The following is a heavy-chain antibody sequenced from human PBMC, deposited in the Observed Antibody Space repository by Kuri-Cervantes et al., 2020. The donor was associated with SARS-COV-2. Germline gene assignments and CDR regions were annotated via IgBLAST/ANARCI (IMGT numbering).Heavy chain of an antibody. V-gene: IGHV1-2*04. Sequence: ASVKVSCKASGYTFTGYYMHWVRQAPGQGLEWMGWINPNNGGTNYAQKFQGWVTMTRDTSISTAYMELSRLRSDDTAVYYCARDRHPRRRYCSSTSCYGDYYYYGMDVWGQGTTVTVSS. CDR1: GYTFTGYY. J-gene: IGHJ6*02. CDR2: INPNNGGT. D-gene: IGHD2-2*01. CDR3: ARDRHPRRRYCSSTSCYGDYYYYGMDV.